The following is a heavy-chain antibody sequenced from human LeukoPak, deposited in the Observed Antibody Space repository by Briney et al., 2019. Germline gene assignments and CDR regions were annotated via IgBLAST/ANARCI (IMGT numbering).Heavy chain of an antibody. D-gene: IGHD2-15*01. Sequence: GGSLRLSCAAAGFTFSSYAMSWVRQAPGEGLEWVSHISASGRTTDYADSVKGRFTISRDNSKNTVYLRMNSLRAEDTAVYYCAKLCSGGSCYWNYWGQGTLVTVSS. CDR2: ISASGRTT. J-gene: IGHJ4*02. CDR3: AKLCSGGSCYWNY. V-gene: IGHV3-23*01. CDR1: GFTFSSYA.